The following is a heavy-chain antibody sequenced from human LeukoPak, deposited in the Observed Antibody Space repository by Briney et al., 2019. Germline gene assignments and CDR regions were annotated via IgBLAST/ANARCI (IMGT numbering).Heavy chain of an antibody. Sequence: TGGSLRLSCAASGFTFRSHAVSWVRQAPGKGLEWVSDINGSGDTTYYADSVKGRFTISRDNSKNTLYLQMNSLRVEDTAVYYCTKVTSPYYDSSGYLGYFHYWGQGALVTVSS. D-gene: IGHD3-22*01. CDR3: TKVTSPYYDSSGYLGYFHY. CDR2: INGSGDTT. CDR1: GFTFRSHA. V-gene: IGHV3-23*01. J-gene: IGHJ1*01.